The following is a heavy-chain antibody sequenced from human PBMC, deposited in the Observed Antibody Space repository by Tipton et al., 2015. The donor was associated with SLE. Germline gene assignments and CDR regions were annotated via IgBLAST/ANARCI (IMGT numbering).Heavy chain of an antibody. J-gene: IGHJ6*03. CDR1: DGSITITNYY. D-gene: IGHD6-13*01. V-gene: IGHV4-39*07. CDR2: IFYTGST. CDR3: ARGGEYGSNWHPRNYYYMDV. Sequence: TLSLTCSVSDGSITITNYYWGWIRQPPGKGLEWIGSIFYTGSTYYNPSLKSRVSFSIDTSTNQFSLKLNSVTAADTAIYYCARGGEYGSNWHPRNYYYMDVWGKGTTVTVSS.